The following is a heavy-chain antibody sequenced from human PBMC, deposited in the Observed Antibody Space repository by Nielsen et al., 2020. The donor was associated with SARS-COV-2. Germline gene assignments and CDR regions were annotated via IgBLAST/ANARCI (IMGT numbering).Heavy chain of an antibody. CDR1: GFTFSSYA. J-gene: IGHJ6*02. V-gene: IGHV3-30-3*02. CDR3: AKLSGGNSLSGMDV. Sequence: GESLKISCAASGFTFSSYAMHWVRQAPGKGLEWVAVISYDGSNKYYADSVKGRFTISRDNSKNTLYLQMNILRAEDTAVYYCAKLSGGNSLSGMDVWGQGTTVTVSS. CDR2: ISYDGSNK. D-gene: IGHD4-23*01.